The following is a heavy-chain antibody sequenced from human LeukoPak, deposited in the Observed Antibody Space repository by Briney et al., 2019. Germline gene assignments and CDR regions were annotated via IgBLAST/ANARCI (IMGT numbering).Heavy chain of an antibody. Sequence: SETLSLTCTVSGGSISSSSFYWGWIRQPPGKGLEWIGTIFYSGSTWYNPSLKSRVTISVDTSKNQFSLKLSSVTAADTAVYYCASFPSIAVAGTYYYYGMDVWGQGTTVTVSS. CDR3: ASFPSIAVAGTYYYYGMDV. J-gene: IGHJ6*02. CDR1: GGSISSSSFY. D-gene: IGHD6-19*01. CDR2: IFYSGST. V-gene: IGHV4-39*07.